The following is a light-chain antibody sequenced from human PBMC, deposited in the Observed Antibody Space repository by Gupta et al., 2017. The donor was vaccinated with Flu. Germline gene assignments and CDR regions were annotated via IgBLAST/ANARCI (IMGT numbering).Light chain of an antibody. CDR3: MLYMGEGMYWG. Sequence: VTLTCGLNSGSVSTKYYPSWYQQTPGQPPRTLSYSTNTRSSGVTDRCSGSILGNKAALTITGAQADDESDYYCMLYMGEGMYWGFGGGTKLTVL. CDR1: SGSVSTKYY. CDR2: STN. V-gene: IGLV8-61*01. J-gene: IGLJ3*02.